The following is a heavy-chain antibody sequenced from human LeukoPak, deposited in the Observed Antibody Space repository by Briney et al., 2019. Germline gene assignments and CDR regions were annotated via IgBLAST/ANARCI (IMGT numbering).Heavy chain of an antibody. D-gene: IGHD3-10*01. CDR1: GGSISSSSYY. V-gene: IGHV4-39*07. Sequence: SETLSLTCTVSGGSISSSSYYWGWIRQPPGKGLEWIGSIYYSGSTYYNPSLKSRVTISVDTSKNQFSLKLSSVTAADTAVYYCASGLRILLWFGESILNPIDYWGQGTLVTVSS. CDR2: IYYSGST. J-gene: IGHJ4*02. CDR3: ASGLRILLWFGESILNPIDY.